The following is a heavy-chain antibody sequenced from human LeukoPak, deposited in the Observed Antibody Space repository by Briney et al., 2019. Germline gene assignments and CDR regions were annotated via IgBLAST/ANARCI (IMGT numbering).Heavy chain of an antibody. J-gene: IGHJ1*01. Sequence: ASVKVSCKTSGYTFTNYGMHWVRQAPRQSLEWMGWINTGNGNTKSSQKFQDRVTLTRDTSASTAYMELNSLSSEDTAAYYCARVPLHDASGRYYPHWGQGTLVTVSS. CDR2: INTGNGNT. CDR3: ARVPLHDASGRYYPH. CDR1: GYTFTNYG. V-gene: IGHV1-3*04. D-gene: IGHD3-22*01.